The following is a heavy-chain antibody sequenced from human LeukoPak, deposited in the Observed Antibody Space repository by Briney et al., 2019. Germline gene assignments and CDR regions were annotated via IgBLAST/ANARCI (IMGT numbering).Heavy chain of an antibody. D-gene: IGHD3-22*01. J-gene: IGHJ6*02. CDR1: GYTFTSYG. V-gene: IGHV1-18*01. CDR2: ISAYNGNT. Sequence: ASVKVSCKASGYTFTSYGISWVRQAPGQGLEWMGWISAYNGNTNYAQKLQGRVTMTTDTSTSTAYMELRSLRSDDTAVYYCARDSGPNYYDSSGYYYSYGMAVWGQGTTVTVPS. CDR3: ARDSGPNYYDSSGYYYSYGMAV.